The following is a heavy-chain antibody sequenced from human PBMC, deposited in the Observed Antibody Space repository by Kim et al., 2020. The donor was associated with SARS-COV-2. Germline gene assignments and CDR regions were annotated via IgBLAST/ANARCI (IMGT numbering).Heavy chain of an antibody. Sequence: SETLSLTCTVSGASISPYLWSWVRRPPGKGLEWIGYISYSENTAYDPSLKSRVTISVDTSKSQIFLNMRSVTAADTGAYYCARDLGGGTYAYWAPETLVT. CDR3: ARDLGGGTYAY. D-gene: IGHD1-26*01. CDR2: ISYSENT. J-gene: IGHJ4*02. V-gene: IGHV4-59*01. CDR1: GASISPYL.